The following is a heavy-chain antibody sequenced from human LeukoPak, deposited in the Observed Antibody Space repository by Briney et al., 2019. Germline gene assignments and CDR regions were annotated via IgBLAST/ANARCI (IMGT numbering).Heavy chain of an antibody. V-gene: IGHV3-48*02. CDR2: ISSSSSTI. D-gene: IGHD4-17*01. CDR1: GFTVSSNY. Sequence: GGSLRLSCAASGFTVSSNYMSWVRQAPGKGLEWVSYISSSSSTIYYADSVKGRFTISRDNAKNPLYLQMNSLRDEDTAVYYCVIDYGDYGGYWGQGTLVTVSS. CDR3: VIDYGDYGGY. J-gene: IGHJ4*02.